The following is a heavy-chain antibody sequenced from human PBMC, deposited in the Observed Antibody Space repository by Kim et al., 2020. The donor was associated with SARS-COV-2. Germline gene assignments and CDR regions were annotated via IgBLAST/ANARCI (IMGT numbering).Heavy chain of an antibody. J-gene: IGHJ4*02. CDR2: IYYSGST. CDR1: GGSISSGGYY. D-gene: IGHD3-22*01. Sequence: SETLSLTCTVSGGSISSGGYYWSWIRQHPGKGLEWIGYIYYSGSTYYNPSLKSRVTISVDTSKNQFSLKLSSVTAADTAVYYCARDYYDSSGYYLGDYWGQGTLVTVSS. V-gene: IGHV4-31*03. CDR3: ARDYYDSSGYYLGDY.